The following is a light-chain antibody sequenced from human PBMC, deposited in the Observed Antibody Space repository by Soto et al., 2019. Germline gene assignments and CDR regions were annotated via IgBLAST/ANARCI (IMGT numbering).Light chain of an antibody. CDR3: QQRSNWPLT. V-gene: IGKV3-11*01. CDR1: QTVSTY. Sequence: EIVLTQSPATLSLSPGDRATLSCRASQTVSTYLGWYQQKPGQAPRLLIYDASKRATGIPARFSGSGSGTDFSLTISSLEPEDCAIYYCQQRSNWPLTFGGGTKVEIE. CDR2: DAS. J-gene: IGKJ4*01.